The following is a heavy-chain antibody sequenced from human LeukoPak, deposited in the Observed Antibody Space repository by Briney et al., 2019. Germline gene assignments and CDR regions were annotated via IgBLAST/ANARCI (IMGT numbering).Heavy chain of an antibody. CDR1: GFTFSSYG. CDR2: ISYDGSNK. D-gene: IGHD3-22*01. Sequence: GRSLRLSCAASGFTFSSYGMHWVRQAPGKGLEWVAVISYDGSNKYYADSVKGRFTISRDNSKNTLYLQMNSLRAEDTAVYYCAKEAMIVVTNAFDIWGQGTMVTVSS. V-gene: IGHV3-30*18. J-gene: IGHJ3*02. CDR3: AKEAMIVVTNAFDI.